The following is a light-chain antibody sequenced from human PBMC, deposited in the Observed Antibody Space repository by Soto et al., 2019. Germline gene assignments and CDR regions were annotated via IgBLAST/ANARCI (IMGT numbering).Light chain of an antibody. Sequence: PGEIATLSFWASQSLRSSYLAWYQRKPGQAPRLLMFGASRRATGIPDRFNGSGSGTDFILTISRLEPEDVAVYYCQQHGTSPYTFGQGTKVDIK. V-gene: IGKV3-20*01. CDR1: QSLRSSY. J-gene: IGKJ2*01. CDR3: QQHGTSPYT. CDR2: GAS.